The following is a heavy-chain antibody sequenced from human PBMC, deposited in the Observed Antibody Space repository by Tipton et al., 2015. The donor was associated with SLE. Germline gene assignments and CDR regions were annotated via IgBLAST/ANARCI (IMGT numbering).Heavy chain of an antibody. CDR1: GGFISSSSYS. CDR3: ARLGNIVATITSTMQPFDI. J-gene: IGHJ3*02. CDR2: IYYTGST. Sequence: LRLSCTVSGGFISSSSYSWAWLRQPPGKGLDWIGHIYYTGSTYYNPSLKSRVSRSIDRSKTQFSLHLTSVTAADTAVYYCARLGNIVATITSTMQPFDIWGQVTMVTVSS. D-gene: IGHD5-12*01. V-gene: IGHV4-39*07.